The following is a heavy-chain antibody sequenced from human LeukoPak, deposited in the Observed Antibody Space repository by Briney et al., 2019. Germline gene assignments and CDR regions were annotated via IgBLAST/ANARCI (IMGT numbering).Heavy chain of an antibody. CDR3: AKSHSVEQRGYFDY. V-gene: IGHV3-23*01. CDR2: IANDGGST. CDR1: GFTFTTYA. J-gene: IGHJ4*02. D-gene: IGHD1/OR15-1a*01. Sequence: GGSLRLPCAASGFTFTTYAMSWVRQAPGKGLEWVSTIANDGGSTYYADSVKGRFTISRDNSKNTVYLQMNSLRAEDMAVYYCAKSHSVEQRGYFDYWGQGTLVPVSS.